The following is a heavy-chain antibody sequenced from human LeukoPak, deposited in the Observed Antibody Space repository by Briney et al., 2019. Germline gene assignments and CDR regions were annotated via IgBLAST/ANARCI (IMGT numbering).Heavy chain of an antibody. D-gene: IGHD3-10*01. Sequence: PSETLSLTCTVSGGSISSGGYYWSWIRQHPGKGLEWIGDIYYSGSTYYNPSLKSRVTISVDTSKNQFSLKLSSVTAADTAVYYCARDKRYYGSGSTNYYYYYGMDVWGQGTTVTVSS. CDR1: GGSISSGGYY. CDR3: ARDKRYYGSGSTNYYYYYGMDV. J-gene: IGHJ6*02. V-gene: IGHV4-31*03. CDR2: IYYSGST.